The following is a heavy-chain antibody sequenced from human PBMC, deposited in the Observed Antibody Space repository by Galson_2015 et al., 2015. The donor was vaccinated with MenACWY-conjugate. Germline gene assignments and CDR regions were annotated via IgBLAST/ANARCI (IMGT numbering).Heavy chain of an antibody. CDR3: ARDGEYSNGPEFDH. D-gene: IGHD5-18*01. J-gene: IGHJ4*02. CDR1: GFTFSSYS. Sequence: SLRLSCAASGFTFSSYSMNWVRQAPGKGLEWVSYISSSSSTIYYADSVKGRFTISRDNAENSLSLQMSSLRDEDTAVYYCARDGEYSNGPEFDHWGQGTLVTVSS. V-gene: IGHV3-48*02. CDR2: ISSSSSTI.